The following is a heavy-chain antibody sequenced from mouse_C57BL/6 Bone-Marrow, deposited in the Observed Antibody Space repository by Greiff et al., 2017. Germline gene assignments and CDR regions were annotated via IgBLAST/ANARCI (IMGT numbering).Heavy chain of an antibody. D-gene: IGHD1-1*01. CDR2: IHPSDSDT. CDR1: GYTFTSYW. V-gene: IGHV1-74*01. Sequence: QVQLQQPGAELVKPGASVKVSCKASGYTFTSYWMHWVKQRPGQGLEWIGRIHPSDSDTNYNQKFKGKATLTVDKSSSTAYMQLSSLTAEDSAVYYCAISAPSTVVPYYFDYWGQGTTLTVSS. J-gene: IGHJ2*01. CDR3: AISAPSTVVPYYFDY.